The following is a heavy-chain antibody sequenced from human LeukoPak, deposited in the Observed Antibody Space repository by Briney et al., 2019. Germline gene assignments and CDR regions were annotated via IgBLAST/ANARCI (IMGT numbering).Heavy chain of an antibody. CDR3: ARGGATNGVCCLFDY. V-gene: IGHV1-2*02. J-gene: IGHJ4*02. D-gene: IGHD2-8*01. Sequence: ASVKVSCKASGYTFTSYYMHWVRQAPGQGLEWMGWTNPNSGDTNYAQKFQGRVTMTRDTSISTAYMELSSLRSDDTAVYYCARGGATNGVCCLFDYWGQGTLVTVSS. CDR2: TNPNSGDT. CDR1: GYTFTSYY.